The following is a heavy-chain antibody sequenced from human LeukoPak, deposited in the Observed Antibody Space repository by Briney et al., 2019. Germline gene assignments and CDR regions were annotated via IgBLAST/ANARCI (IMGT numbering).Heavy chain of an antibody. D-gene: IGHD3-10*01. CDR3: AIAYESGSFYRAFAY. V-gene: IGHV3-43*02. Sequence: GGFLRLSCAASGFNVAAYAMYWVRQPPGKSLEWVSLISGDSDNKYSAASVKGRFAISRDNSKNSLYLQMNSLTTEDTALYYCAIAYESGSFYRAFAYWGQGALVTVSS. CDR2: ISGDSDNK. CDR1: GFNVAAYA. J-gene: IGHJ4*02.